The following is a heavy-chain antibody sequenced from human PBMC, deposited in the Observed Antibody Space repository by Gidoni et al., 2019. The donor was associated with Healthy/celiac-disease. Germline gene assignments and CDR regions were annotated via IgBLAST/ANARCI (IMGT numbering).Heavy chain of an antibody. J-gene: IGHJ4*02. CDR3: ARTVMGITIFGGGMIFDY. V-gene: IGHV2-26*01. Sequence: QVTLKESGPVLGKPTETITLTCTGSGFSPSNARMGVSWIRQPPWKALDWLAHIFSNDEKSFRTSLKSRLPLSTDTSKSQVVLTMPNMDPVDTATYYCARTVMGITIFGGGMIFDYWGQGTLVTVSS. CDR1: GFSPSNARMG. D-gene: IGHD3-3*01. CDR2: IFSNDEK.